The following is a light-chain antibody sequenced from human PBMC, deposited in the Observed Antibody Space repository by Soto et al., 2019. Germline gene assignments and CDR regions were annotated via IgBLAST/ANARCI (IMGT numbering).Light chain of an antibody. CDR1: TNDVGGFNF. CDR3: SSYTSRSTVI. V-gene: IGLV2-14*03. Sequence: QSALTQPASVSGSPGQSITISCTGTTNDVGGFNFVSWYQQHPGKVPKLLIYDVDDRPSGVSNRFSGSRSGNTASLTISGLQAEDEADYYCSSYTSRSTVIFGGGTKLTVL. J-gene: IGLJ2*01. CDR2: DVD.